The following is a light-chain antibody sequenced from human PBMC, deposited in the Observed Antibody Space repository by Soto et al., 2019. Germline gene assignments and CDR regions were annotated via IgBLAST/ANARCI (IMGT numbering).Light chain of an antibody. CDR1: QSISTN. CDR2: AAS. Sequence: DIQMTQSPSSLSASVGDRVAISCRGSQSISTNLNWYQQKPGKAPNLLIYAASTLQSGVPSRFSGSGSGTDFTLTISSLQPEDFATYYCQQSYRAPRTFGQGTKVEVK. V-gene: IGKV1-39*01. CDR3: QQSYRAPRT. J-gene: IGKJ1*01.